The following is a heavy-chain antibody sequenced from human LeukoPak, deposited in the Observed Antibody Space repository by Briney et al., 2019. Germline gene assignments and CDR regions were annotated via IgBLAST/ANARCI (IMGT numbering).Heavy chain of an antibody. D-gene: IGHD5-18*01. CDR2: IKEDGSEK. CDR1: GFTFGTFW. Sequence: GGSLRLSCTASGFTFGTFWMTWVRQAPGKGLEWVANIKEDGSEKYYVDSVKGRFTISRDNARKLLSLQMNSLRAGDTAVYYCARDVDTNYWGQGTLVTVSS. V-gene: IGHV3-7*03. J-gene: IGHJ4*02. CDR3: ARDVDTNY.